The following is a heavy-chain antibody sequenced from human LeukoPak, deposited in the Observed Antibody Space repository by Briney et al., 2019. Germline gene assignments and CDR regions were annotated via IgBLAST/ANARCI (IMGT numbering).Heavy chain of an antibody. CDR3: ASETGTFEY. CDR2: ISSSGNTI. Sequence: GGSLRLSCAASGFTFSDYYMSWIRQAPGKGLERVSFISSSGNTIYYADSVKGRFTVSRDNAKNSLYLQMNSLRVEDTAVYYCASETGTFEYWGQGTLVTVSS. CDR1: GFTFSDYY. V-gene: IGHV3-11*04. D-gene: IGHD1-1*01. J-gene: IGHJ4*02.